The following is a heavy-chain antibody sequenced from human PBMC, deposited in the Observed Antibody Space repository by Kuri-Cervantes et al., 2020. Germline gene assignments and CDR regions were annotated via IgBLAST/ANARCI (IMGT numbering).Heavy chain of an antibody. V-gene: IGHV3-30*03. CDR3: ARARGVIMDY. J-gene: IGHJ4*02. Sequence: GESLKISCAASGFTFSSYGMHWVRQAPGKGLEWVAVISYDGSNKYYADSVKGRFTISRDNSKNTLYLQMNSLRAEDTAVYYCARARGVIMDYWGQGTLVTVSS. D-gene: IGHD3-10*01. CDR2: ISYDGSNK. CDR1: GFTFSSYG.